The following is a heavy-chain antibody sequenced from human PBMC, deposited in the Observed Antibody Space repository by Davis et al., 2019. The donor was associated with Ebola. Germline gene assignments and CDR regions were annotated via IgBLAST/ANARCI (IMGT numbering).Heavy chain of an antibody. D-gene: IGHD4-17*01. CDR3: ARDATTTVTTYPST. CDR2: IYTSGST. J-gene: IGHJ4*02. CDR1: GGSISSYY. Sequence: PSETLSLTCTVSGGSISSYYWSWIRQPAGKGLEWIGHIYTSGSTNYNPSLKSRVTISVDTSKNQFSLKLSSVTAADTAVYYCARDATTTVTTYPSTWGQGTLVTVSS. V-gene: IGHV4-4*07.